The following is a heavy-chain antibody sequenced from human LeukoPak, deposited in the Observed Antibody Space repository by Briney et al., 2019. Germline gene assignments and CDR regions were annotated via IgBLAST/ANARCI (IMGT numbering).Heavy chain of an antibody. D-gene: IGHD2-2*02. CDR1: GFTFSNYA. Sequence: PGGSLRLSCAASGFTFSNYAMSWVRQAPGKGLEWVSSFSGISGSTYYAVSVKGRFTISRDNSKNTLYLQMNSLRAEDTAVYYCAKDVGYCSSTTCYKPFDYWGQGTLVTVSS. J-gene: IGHJ4*02. CDR3: AKDVGYCSSTTCYKPFDY. V-gene: IGHV3-23*01. CDR2: FSGISGST.